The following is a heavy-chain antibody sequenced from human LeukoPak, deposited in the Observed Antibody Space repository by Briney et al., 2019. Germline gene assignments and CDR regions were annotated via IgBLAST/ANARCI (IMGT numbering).Heavy chain of an antibody. CDR3: ARDMDVDYYGSGSLNHFDY. CDR1: GYTFTSYG. CDR2: ISAYNGNT. D-gene: IGHD3-10*01. Sequence: GASVKVSCKASGYTFTSYGISWVRQAPGQGLECMGWISAYNGNTNYAQSLQGRVTMTTDTSTSTAYMELRSLRSDDTAVYYCARDMDVDYYGSGSLNHFDYWGQGTLVTVSS. J-gene: IGHJ4*02. V-gene: IGHV1-18*01.